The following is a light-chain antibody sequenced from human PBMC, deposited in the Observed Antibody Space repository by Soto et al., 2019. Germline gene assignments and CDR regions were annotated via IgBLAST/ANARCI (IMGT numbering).Light chain of an antibody. V-gene: IGLV2-8*02. CDR3: SSYAGSNNFGV. CDR2: EVS. CDR1: SSDVGGYNY. J-gene: IGLJ1*01. Sequence: QSALTQPPSASRSPGQSVTISCTGTSSDVGGYNYVSGYQQHPGKAPKLMIYEVSKRPSGVPDRFSGSKSGNTASLTVSGLQAEDEADYYCSSYAGSNNFGVFGTGTKLTVL.